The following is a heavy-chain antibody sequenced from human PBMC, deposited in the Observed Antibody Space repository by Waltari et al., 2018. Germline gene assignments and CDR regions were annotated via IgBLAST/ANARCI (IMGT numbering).Heavy chain of an antibody. J-gene: IGHJ4*02. CDR1: GYTFTSYA. D-gene: IGHD6-19*01. CDR3: ARGGSGWSFSDY. Sequence: QVQLVQSGAEVKKPGASVKVSCKASGYTFTSYAMHWVRQAPGQRLEWMGWINAGNGNTKYSQKFQGRVTITRDTTASTAYMELSSLRSEDTAVYYCARGGSGWSFSDYWGQGTLVTVSS. V-gene: IGHV1-3*01. CDR2: INAGNGNT.